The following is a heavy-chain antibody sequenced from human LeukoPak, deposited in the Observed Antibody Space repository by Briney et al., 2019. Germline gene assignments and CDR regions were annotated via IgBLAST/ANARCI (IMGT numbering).Heavy chain of an antibody. CDR1: GFTFSNYFW. CDR3: VRDLDLGGYSSFVS. CDR2: IRSDGGGS. V-gene: IGHV3-74*01. D-gene: IGHD4-23*01. Sequence: GGSLRLSCAASGFTFSNYFWMHWVRQAPGKGLVWVSRIRSDGGGSTYADSVKGRFTISRDNAKNTLYLQINTLRAEDTAVYYCVRDLDLGGYSSFVSWGQGTLVTVSS. J-gene: IGHJ4*02.